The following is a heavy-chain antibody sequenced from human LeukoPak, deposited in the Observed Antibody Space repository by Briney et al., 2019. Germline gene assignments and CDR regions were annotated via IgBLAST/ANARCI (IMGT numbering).Heavy chain of an antibody. D-gene: IGHD4-17*01. Sequence: GESLEISCKGSGYSFTSYWIGWVRQMPGKGLEWMGIIYPGDSDTRYSPSFQGQVTISADKSIRTAYLQWSSLKASDTAIYYCARHHDYGDYGCFDYWGQGTLVTVSS. CDR1: GYSFTSYW. CDR2: IYPGDSDT. V-gene: IGHV5-51*01. J-gene: IGHJ4*02. CDR3: ARHHDYGDYGCFDY.